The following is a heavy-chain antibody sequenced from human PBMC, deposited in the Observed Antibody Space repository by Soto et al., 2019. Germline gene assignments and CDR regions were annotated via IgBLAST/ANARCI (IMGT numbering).Heavy chain of an antibody. CDR2: IYHSGST. J-gene: IGHJ4*02. Sequence: QVPLQESGPRLVRPSGTLSLTCTVSSGSISTANWWSWVRQPPGRGLEWIREIYHSGSTNYNLSLRSRVTRSVDKSKNQFSLRLSSVTAADTAMYYCARRGGGVVLTATTPFDYWGQGTLVTVSS. V-gene: IGHV4-4*02. CDR3: ARRGGGVVLTATTPFDY. D-gene: IGHD2-21*02. CDR1: SGSISTANW.